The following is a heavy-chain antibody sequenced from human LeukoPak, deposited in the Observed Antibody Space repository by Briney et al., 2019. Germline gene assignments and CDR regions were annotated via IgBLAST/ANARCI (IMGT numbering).Heavy chain of an antibody. CDR2: IHHRGST. CDR1: GSSISSGYY. Sequence: SETLSLTCIVSGSSISSGYYWGWIRQPPGKGLEWTGNIHHRGSTYYDPSLKSRVTISLDTSNNHLSLKLNSVTAADTAVYYCARVAAGIGFFQHWGQGTLVTVSS. CDR3: ARVAAGIGFFQH. V-gene: IGHV4-38-2*02. J-gene: IGHJ1*01. D-gene: IGHD6-13*01.